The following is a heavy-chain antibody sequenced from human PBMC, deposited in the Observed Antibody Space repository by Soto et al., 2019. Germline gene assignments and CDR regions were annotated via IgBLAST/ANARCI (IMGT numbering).Heavy chain of an antibody. Sequence: QEQLVESGGGWVKPGGSLRLSCAASGFTFSDYYIAWIRQAPGKGLEWISYISSTGIYKRYADSVKGRFTIARDNANNSLVLQMNSLRADDTAVYYCVRDLYGSGTSFRGWFDPWGQGTLVTVSS. V-gene: IGHV3-11*06. J-gene: IGHJ5*02. CDR2: ISSTGIYK. D-gene: IGHD3-10*01. CDR3: VRDLYGSGTSFRGWFDP. CDR1: GFTFSDYY.